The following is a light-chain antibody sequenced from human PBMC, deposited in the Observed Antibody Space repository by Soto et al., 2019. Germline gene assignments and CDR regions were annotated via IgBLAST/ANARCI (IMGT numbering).Light chain of an antibody. J-gene: IGLJ1*01. V-gene: IGLV2-14*01. CDR2: EVT. CDR3: SSHTSGSTRV. Sequence: QSVLTQPASVSGSPGQSIVISCTGTSSDVGGYDYVSWYQQQPDKAPKLMIYEVTKRPSGVSNRFSGSKSGNTASLTISGLQAEDEADYYCSSHTSGSTRVFGTGTKVTVL. CDR1: SSDVGGYDY.